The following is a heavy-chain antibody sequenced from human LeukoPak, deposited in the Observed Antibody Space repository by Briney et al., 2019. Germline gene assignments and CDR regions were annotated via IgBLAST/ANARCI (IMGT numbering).Heavy chain of an antibody. D-gene: IGHD1-14*01. CDR1: GYSISRGYY. Sequence: SETLSLTCAVSGYSISRGYYWGGIRRPQGKGGEGIGSISQSGHTYYNSDLKSRVPISIDPSKNQFSLKVNSVTAADTALYYCARHDVITGLNFFGKWGQGVLVTVSS. CDR2: ISQSGHT. CDR3: ARHDVITGLNFFGK. V-gene: IGHV4-38-2*01. J-gene: IGHJ4*02.